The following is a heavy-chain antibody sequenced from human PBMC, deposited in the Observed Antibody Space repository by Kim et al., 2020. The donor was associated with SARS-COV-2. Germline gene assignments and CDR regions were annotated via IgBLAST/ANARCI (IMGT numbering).Heavy chain of an antibody. CDR3: ARGVGTIAARPFSSGWTFFDY. CDR2: INHSGST. Sequence: SETLSLTCAVYGGSFSGYYWSWIRQPPGKGLEWIGEINHSGSTNYNPSLKSRVTISVDTSKNQFSLKLSSVTAADTAVYYCARGVGTIAARPFSSGWTFFDYWGQGTLVTVSS. D-gene: IGHD6-6*01. J-gene: IGHJ4*02. V-gene: IGHV4-34*01. CDR1: GGSFSGYY.